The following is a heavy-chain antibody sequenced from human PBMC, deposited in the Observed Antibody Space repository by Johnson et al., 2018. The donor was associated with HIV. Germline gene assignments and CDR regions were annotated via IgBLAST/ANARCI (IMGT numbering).Heavy chain of an antibody. J-gene: IGHJ3*02. CDR1: GFTFSSYA. CDR2: IAYDGSNK. D-gene: IGHD5-12*01. CDR3: ARDESGYDEGFDAFDI. Sequence: QVQLVESGGGVVQPGRSLRLSCAASGFTFSSYAMHWVRQAPGKGLEWVAVIAYDGSNKYYDDSVKGRITISRDNSKNTLSLQMNSPRVDDTAIYYCARDESGYDEGFDAFDIWGQGTMVTVSS. V-gene: IGHV3-30*04.